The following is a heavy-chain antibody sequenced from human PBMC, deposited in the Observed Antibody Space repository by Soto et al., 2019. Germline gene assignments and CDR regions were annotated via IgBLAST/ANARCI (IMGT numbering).Heavy chain of an antibody. D-gene: IGHD3-10*01. Sequence: SETLSLTCTVSGGSISSYYWSWIRQPPGKGLEWIGYIYYSGSTNYNPSLKSRVTISVDTSKNQFSLKLSSVTAADTAVYYCTRHGAAWDGEGHYFDYWGQGTLVTVSS. CDR3: TRHGAAWDGEGHYFDY. CDR2: IYYSGST. V-gene: IGHV4-59*08. CDR1: GGSISSYY. J-gene: IGHJ4*02.